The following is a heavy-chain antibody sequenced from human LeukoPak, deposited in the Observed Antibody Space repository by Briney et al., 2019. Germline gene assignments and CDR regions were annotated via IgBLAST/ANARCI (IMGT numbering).Heavy chain of an antibody. CDR2: ITSGSDYI. CDR1: GFTFRSYT. Sequence: TGGSLRLXCAASGFTFRSYTMNWVRQAPGKGLQWVSSITSGSDYIYYADSVRGRFTISRDNAKNSLYLRMNSLSPEDTAMYYCVRDSSFSNTWGQGTLVTVSS. D-gene: IGHD2/OR15-2a*01. CDR3: VRDSSFSNT. J-gene: IGHJ5*02. V-gene: IGHV3-21*06.